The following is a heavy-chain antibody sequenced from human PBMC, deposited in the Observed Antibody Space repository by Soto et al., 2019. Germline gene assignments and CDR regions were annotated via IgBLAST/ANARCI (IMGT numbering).Heavy chain of an antibody. D-gene: IGHD3-10*01. CDR2: IYTSGST. CDR3: ARDGVVWFDLDQPYYYYYGMDV. V-gene: IGHV4-4*07. Sequence: PSETLSLTCTVSGGSISSYYWSWIRQPAGKGLEWIGRIYTSGSTNYNPSLKSRVTMSVDTSKNQFSLKLSSVTAADTAVYYCARDGVVWFDLDQPYYYYYGMDVWGQGTTVTVSS. CDR1: GGSISSYY. J-gene: IGHJ6*02.